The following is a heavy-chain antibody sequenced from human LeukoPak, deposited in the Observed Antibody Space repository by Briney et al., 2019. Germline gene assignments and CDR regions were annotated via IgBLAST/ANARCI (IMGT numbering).Heavy chain of an antibody. D-gene: IGHD2/OR15-2a*01. Sequence: GGSLRVSCAASGFTFSSYSMNWVRQAPGKGLEWVSSISSSSSYIYYADSVKGRFTISRDNAKNSLYLQMNSLTAEDSAVYYCAKDRRYCTSTTCPEYWGQGTLVTVSS. CDR1: GFTFSSYS. CDR2: ISSSSSYI. J-gene: IGHJ4*02. CDR3: AKDRRYCTSTTCPEY. V-gene: IGHV3-21*01.